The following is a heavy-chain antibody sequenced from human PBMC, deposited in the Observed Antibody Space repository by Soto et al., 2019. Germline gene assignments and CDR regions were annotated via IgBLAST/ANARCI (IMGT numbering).Heavy chain of an antibody. CDR3: ARGNHRWLQLWYFDL. Sequence: QVRLVQSGAEVKKPGSSVTVSCKASGGTFSSYTISWVRQAPGQGLEWMGGIIPIFGTANYAQKFQGRVTIXXDXSRXTAYMELSSLRSEDTAVYYCARGNHRWLQLWYFDLWGRGTLVTVSS. CDR1: GGTFSSYT. J-gene: IGHJ2*01. CDR2: IIPIFGTA. V-gene: IGHV1-69*12. D-gene: IGHD5-12*01.